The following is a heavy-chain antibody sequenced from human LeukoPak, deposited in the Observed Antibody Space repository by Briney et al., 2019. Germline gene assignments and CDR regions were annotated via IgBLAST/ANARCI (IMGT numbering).Heavy chain of an antibody. CDR1: GYTFAAYY. Sequence: ASVKVSCKASGYTFAAYYLHWVRQAPGQGLEWMGWINPNSGDTNYAQKFQGRVTMTRDTSITTAYMELSRLTSDDTAIYYCARDRMGDCATTSCYLAYWGQGTLVTVSS. J-gene: IGHJ4*02. CDR3: ARDRMGDCATTSCYLAY. V-gene: IGHV1-2*02. D-gene: IGHD2-2*01. CDR2: INPNSGDT.